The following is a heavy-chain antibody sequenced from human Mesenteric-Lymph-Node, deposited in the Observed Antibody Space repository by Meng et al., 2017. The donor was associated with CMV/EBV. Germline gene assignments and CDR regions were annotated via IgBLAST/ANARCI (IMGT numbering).Heavy chain of an antibody. D-gene: IGHD2-15*01. CDR1: GFTFSDYY. CDR2: ISSSGSTI. Sequence: GGSLRLSCAASGFTFSDYYMSWIRQAPGKGLEWVSYISSSGSTIYYADSVKGRFTISRDNAKNSLYLQMNSLRAEDTAVYYCARGRLSGYDFWSGGSCYRAFDIWGQGTMVTVSS. J-gene: IGHJ3*02. CDR3: ARGRLSGYDFWSGGSCYRAFDI. V-gene: IGHV3-11*01.